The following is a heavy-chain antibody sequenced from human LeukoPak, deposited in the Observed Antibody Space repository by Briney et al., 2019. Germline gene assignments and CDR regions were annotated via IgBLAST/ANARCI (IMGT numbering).Heavy chain of an antibody. CDR3: ARTEAVAGSFDY. CDR2: IYYSGST. Sequence: SETLSLTCTVSGGSNSSYYWSWIRQPPGKGLEWIGYIYYSGSTNYNPSLKSRVTISVDTSKNQFSLKLSSVTAADTAVYYCARTEAVAGSFDYWGQGTLVTVSS. CDR1: GGSNSSYY. J-gene: IGHJ4*02. D-gene: IGHD6-19*01. V-gene: IGHV4-59*01.